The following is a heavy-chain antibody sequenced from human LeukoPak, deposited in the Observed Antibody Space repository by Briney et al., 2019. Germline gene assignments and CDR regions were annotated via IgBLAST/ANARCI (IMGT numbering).Heavy chain of an antibody. CDR2: IIPIFGTA. D-gene: IGHD3-22*01. J-gene: IGHJ6*03. Sequence: ASVKVSCKASGGTFSSYAISWVRQAPGQGLEWMGGIIPIFGTANYAQKFQGRVTITTDESTSTAYMELSSLRSEDTAVYYCARAVGPYYYDSSGYVYYYYHYYMDVWGKGTTVTVSS. CDR1: GGTFSSYA. CDR3: ARAVGPYYYDSSGYVYYYYHYYMDV. V-gene: IGHV1-69*05.